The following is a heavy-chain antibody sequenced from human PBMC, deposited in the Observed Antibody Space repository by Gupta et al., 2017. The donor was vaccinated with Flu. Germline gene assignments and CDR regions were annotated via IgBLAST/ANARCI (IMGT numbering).Heavy chain of an antibody. D-gene: IGHD4-17*01. CDR3: AREPPTVTTWRIYYYYYGMDV. V-gene: IGHV3-48*03. CDR1: GFTFSSYE. J-gene: IGHJ6*02. Sequence: EVQLVESGGGLVQPGGSLSLSCAASGFTFSSYEMNWVRQAPGKGLEWVSYISSSGSTIYYADSVKGRFTISRDNAKNSLYLQMNSLRAEDTAVYYCAREPPTVTTWRIYYYYYGMDVWGQGTTVTVSS. CDR2: ISSSGSTI.